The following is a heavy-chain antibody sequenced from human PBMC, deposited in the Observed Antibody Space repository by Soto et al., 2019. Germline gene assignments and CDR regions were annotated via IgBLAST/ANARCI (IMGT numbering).Heavy chain of an antibody. CDR3: ARGHQYDYLFAGIGY. J-gene: IGHJ4*02. D-gene: IGHD3-16*01. V-gene: IGHV4-31*03. CDR1: GGSVSSGSYY. CDR2: IHSSGTT. Sequence: SETLSLTCTVSGGSVSSGSYYWTWSRQHPGKGLEWIEYIHSSGTTYYNPSLKSRVTISEDTSKNQFSLKLTSVTAADTAVYYCARGHQYDYLFAGIGYWGQGTLVTVSS.